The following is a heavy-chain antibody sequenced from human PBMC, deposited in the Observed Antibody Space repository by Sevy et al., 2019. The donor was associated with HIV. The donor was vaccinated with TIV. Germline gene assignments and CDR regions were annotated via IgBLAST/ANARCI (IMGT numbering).Heavy chain of an antibody. V-gene: IGHV3-21*01. CDR1: GFTFSSYS. Sequence: GGSLRLSCAASGFTFSSYSMNWVRQAPGKGLEWVSSISSSSSYIYYADSVKGRFTISRDNAKNSLYLQMNSLRAEDTAVYYCARDKIAGGQVLDYWGQGTLVTVSS. CDR2: ISSSSSYI. CDR3: ARDKIAGGQVLDY. J-gene: IGHJ4*02. D-gene: IGHD2-2*01.